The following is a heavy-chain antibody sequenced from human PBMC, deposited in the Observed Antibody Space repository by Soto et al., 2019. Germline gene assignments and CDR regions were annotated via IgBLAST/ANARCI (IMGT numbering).Heavy chain of an antibody. Sequence: PSETLSLTCTVSRDSISSSSYYWGWIRQPPGKGLEWIGSIYYTGITYYNPSLKSRVTISVDTSKNQFSLKLTSVTAADPAVYYCARNRVAALQFDYWGQGTLVTVSS. CDR3: ARNRVAALQFDY. J-gene: IGHJ4*02. CDR1: RDSISSSSYY. D-gene: IGHD6-25*01. V-gene: IGHV4-39*01. CDR2: IYYTGIT.